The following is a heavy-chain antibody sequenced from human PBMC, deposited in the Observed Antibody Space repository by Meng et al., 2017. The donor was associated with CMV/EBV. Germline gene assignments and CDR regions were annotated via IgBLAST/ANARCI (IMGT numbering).Heavy chain of an antibody. CDR2: IIPIFGTA. J-gene: IGHJ6*02. CDR3: ARDKVGYSSSWYGMDV. V-gene: IGHV1-69*05. Sequence: SVKVSCKASGGTFSSYAISWVRQAPGQGLEWMGGIIPIFGTANYAQKFQGRVTITTDESTSTAYMELSSLRSDDTAVYYCARDKVGYSSSWYGMDVWGQGTTVTVSS. D-gene: IGHD6-13*01. CDR1: GGTFSSYA.